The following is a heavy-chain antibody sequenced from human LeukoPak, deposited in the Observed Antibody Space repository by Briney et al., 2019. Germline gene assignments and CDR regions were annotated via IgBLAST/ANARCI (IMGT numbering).Heavy chain of an antibody. CDR1: GYTFTSYG. J-gene: IGHJ6*03. V-gene: IGHV1-18*01. CDR3: ARGPEKEDIVVVPAATYYYYYYMDV. Sequence: ASVKVSCKASGYTFTSYGISWVRQAPGQGLEWRGWISAYNGNTNYAQKLQGRVNMTTDTSMSTAYMELRSLRSDDTAVYYCARGPEKEDIVVVPAATYYYYYYMDVWGKGTTVTVSS. D-gene: IGHD2-2*01. CDR2: ISAYNGNT.